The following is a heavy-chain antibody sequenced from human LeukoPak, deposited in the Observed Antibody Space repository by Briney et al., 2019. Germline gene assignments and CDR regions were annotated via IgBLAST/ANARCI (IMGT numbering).Heavy chain of an antibody. CDR1: GASISSGSYY. D-gene: IGHD6-6*01. V-gene: IGHV4-61*02. J-gene: IGHJ5*02. Sequence: SETLSLTCTVSGASISSGSYYWSWIRQPAGKGLEWIGRIYSSGSINYNPSLKSRVAISVDTSKNQFSLKLSSVTAADTAVYYCARDRGSSVVAFWFYPWGPGTLVTVSS. CDR2: IYSSGSI. CDR3: ARDRGSSVVAFWFYP.